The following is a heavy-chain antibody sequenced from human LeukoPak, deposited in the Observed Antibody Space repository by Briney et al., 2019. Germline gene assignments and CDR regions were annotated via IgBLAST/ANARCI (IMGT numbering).Heavy chain of an antibody. J-gene: IGHJ6*02. D-gene: IGHD3-10*01. Sequence: GGSLRLSCAASGFTFSSYWMSWVRQAPGKWLEWVANIKQDRSEKYYVDSVKGRFTISRDNTKNSLYLQMNSLRAEDTAVYYCARVWFGELFHYYYGMDVWGQGTTVTVSS. CDR3: ARVWFGELFHYYYGMDV. CDR2: IKQDRSEK. V-gene: IGHV3-7*01. CDR1: GFTFSSYW.